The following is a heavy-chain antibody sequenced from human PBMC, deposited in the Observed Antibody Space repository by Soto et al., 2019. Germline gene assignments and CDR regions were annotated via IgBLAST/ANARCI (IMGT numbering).Heavy chain of an antibody. CDR2: IYYSGST. V-gene: IGHV4-59*01. J-gene: IGHJ5*02. D-gene: IGHD2-8*01. Sequence: SETLSLTYTVSGGSISSYYWSWIRQPPGKGLEWIGYIYYSGSTNYNPSRKSRVTISVDTSKNQFSLKLSSVTAADTAVYYCARGLKGYCTNGVCLNWFDPWGQGTLVTVSS. CDR1: GGSISSYY. CDR3: ARGLKGYCTNGVCLNWFDP.